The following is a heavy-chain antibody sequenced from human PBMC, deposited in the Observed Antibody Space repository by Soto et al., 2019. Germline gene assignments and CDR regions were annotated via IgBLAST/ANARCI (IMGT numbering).Heavy chain of an antibody. CDR2: ISGSGGTT. Sequence: GGSLRLSCAASGFTFSSYAMTWVRQAPGQGLEWVASISGSGGTTNYADSVKGRFTISRDNSKNTLSLQMNSLTAEDTAVYFCAERRGAGGHFDYWGQGALVTVSS. CDR3: AERRGAGGHFDY. V-gene: IGHV3-23*01. CDR1: GFTFSSYA. D-gene: IGHD2-15*01. J-gene: IGHJ4*02.